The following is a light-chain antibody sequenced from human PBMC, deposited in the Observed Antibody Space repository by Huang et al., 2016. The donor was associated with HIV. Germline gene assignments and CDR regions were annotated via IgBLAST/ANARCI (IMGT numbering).Light chain of an antibody. J-gene: IGKJ2*01. CDR2: DGS. CDR1: RTVSSSY. V-gene: IGKV3D-20*01. Sequence: EIVLTQSPATLSLSPGERATRSGGASRTVSSSYLAGYQQKPGLAPRLLSYDGSNRATGIPDRFRCSGSGTDFTLTISRRAPEDFAVYYCQQYGVSPYTFGQGTKLEI. CDR3: QQYGVSPYT.